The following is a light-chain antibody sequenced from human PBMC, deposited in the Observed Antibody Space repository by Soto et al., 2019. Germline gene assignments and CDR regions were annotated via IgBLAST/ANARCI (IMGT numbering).Light chain of an antibody. CDR2: DES. V-gene: IGKV1-33*01. CDR1: QGIRND. Sequence: DIQTTQSPSTMSASVGYRVTITCLASQGIRNDLGWYQQKPGKDPKLLIYDESNLGTGVQSRFRGSGSGTDFTFTISSLQPEDIATYYCPQYDNLITLGTGKRVELK. J-gene: IGKJ5*01. CDR3: PQYDNLIT.